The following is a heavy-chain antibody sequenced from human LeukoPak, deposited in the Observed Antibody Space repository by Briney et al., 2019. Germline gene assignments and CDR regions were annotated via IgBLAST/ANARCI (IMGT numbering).Heavy chain of an antibody. D-gene: IGHD3-22*01. CDR2: ISPNSGDT. Sequence: ASVKVSCKASGYTFIGHFMHWVRQAPGQGLEWMGWISPNSGDTNYAQKFQGRVTMTRDTSISTAYMELSRLRSDDTAMYYCARSYYYDTTGYTHDDAFDIWGQGTMVTVSS. CDR1: GYTFIGHF. CDR3: ARSYYYDTTGYTHDDAFDI. J-gene: IGHJ3*02. V-gene: IGHV1-2*02.